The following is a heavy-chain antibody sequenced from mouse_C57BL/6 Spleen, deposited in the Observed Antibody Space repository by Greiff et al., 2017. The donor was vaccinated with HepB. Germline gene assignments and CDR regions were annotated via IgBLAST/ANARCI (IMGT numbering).Heavy chain of an antibody. V-gene: IGHV1-55*01. Sequence: QVQLKQPGAELVKPGASVKMSCKASGYTFTSYWITWVKQRPGQGLEWIGDIYPGSGSTNYNEKFKSKATLTVDTSSSTAYMQLSSLTSEDSAVYYCARYEWGYGYGVDYWGQGTTLTVSS. CDR3: ARYEWGYGYGVDY. J-gene: IGHJ2*01. D-gene: IGHD2-2*01. CDR2: IYPGSGST. CDR1: GYTFTSYW.